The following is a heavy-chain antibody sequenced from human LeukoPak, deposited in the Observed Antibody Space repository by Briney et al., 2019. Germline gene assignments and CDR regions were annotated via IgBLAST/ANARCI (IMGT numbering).Heavy chain of an antibody. CDR2: IKENGREK. D-gene: IGHD1-26*01. CDR1: GFTFSGYW. V-gene: IGHV3-7*01. Sequence: GGSLRLSCVGSGFTFSGYWMSWVRQAPGQGLEWVANIKENGREKFYADSVKGRFTISRDNAKNSLYLEMNSLRAEDTAVYFCARDLVGASYYWGQGTLVTVSS. CDR3: ARDLVGASYY. J-gene: IGHJ4*02.